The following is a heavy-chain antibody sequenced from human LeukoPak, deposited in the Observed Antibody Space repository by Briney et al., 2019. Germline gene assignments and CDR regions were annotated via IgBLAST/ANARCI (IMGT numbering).Heavy chain of an antibody. CDR1: GGSISSSSYY. J-gene: IGHJ4*02. V-gene: IGHV4-61*05. D-gene: IGHD3-22*01. CDR2: IYYSGST. CDR3: ASIAPYYYDSSGYYFDY. Sequence: SETLSLTCTVSGGSISSSSYYWGWIRQPPGKGLEWIGYIYYSGSTNYNPSLKSRVTISVDTSKNQFSLKLSSVTAADTAVYYCASIAPYYYDSSGYYFDYWGQGTLVTVSS.